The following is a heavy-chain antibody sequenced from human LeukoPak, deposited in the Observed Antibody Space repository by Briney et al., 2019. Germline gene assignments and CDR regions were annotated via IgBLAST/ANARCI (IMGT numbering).Heavy chain of an antibody. J-gene: IGHJ3*02. CDR1: GFTFSSYS. CDR3: ARASTLQYPPDAFDI. V-gene: IGHV3-21*01. CDR2: ISSSSSYI. Sequence: GGSPRLSCAASGFTFSSYSMNWVRQAPGKGLEWVSSISSSSSYIYYADSVKGRFTISRDNAKNSLYLQMNSLRAEDTAVYYCARASTLQYPPDAFDIWGQGTMVTVSS. D-gene: IGHD4-11*01.